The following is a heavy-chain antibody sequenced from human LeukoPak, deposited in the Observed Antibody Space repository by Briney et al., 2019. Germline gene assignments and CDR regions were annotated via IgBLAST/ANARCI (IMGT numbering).Heavy chain of an antibody. Sequence: SETLSLTCTVSAGSISSYYWSWIRQPPGKGLEWIGYIYYSGSTNYNPSLKSRVTISVDTSKNQFSLKLSSVTAADTAVYYCARDRGSQPFIDYWGQGTLVTVSS. CDR3: ARDRGSQPFIDY. CDR2: IYYSGST. D-gene: IGHD1-26*01. J-gene: IGHJ4*02. CDR1: AGSISSYY. V-gene: IGHV4-59*01.